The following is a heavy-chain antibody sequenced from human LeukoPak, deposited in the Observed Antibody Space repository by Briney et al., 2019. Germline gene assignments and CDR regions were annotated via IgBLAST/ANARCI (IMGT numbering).Heavy chain of an antibody. CDR2: ISGVASDI. D-gene: IGHD1-26*01. V-gene: IGHV3-11*01. CDR3: ARGGALGMDV. J-gene: IGHJ6*02. Sequence: GGSLRLSCAASGFTFSDYYMTWIRQAPGKGLEWASYISGVASDIHYADSVKGRFTISRDNAKNSVYLQMNSLRAGDTAVYYCARGGALGMDVWGQGTTVTVSS. CDR1: GFTFSDYY.